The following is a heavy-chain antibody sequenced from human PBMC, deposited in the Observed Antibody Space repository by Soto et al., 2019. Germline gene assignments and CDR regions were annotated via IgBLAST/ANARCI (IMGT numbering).Heavy chain of an antibody. V-gene: IGHV4-59*01. D-gene: IGHD3-22*01. CDR3: ARAGTYDSSGYPPDY. J-gene: IGHJ4*02. CDR1: GGSISGYY. Sequence: SETLSLTCTVSGGSISGYYWSWIRQPPGKGLEWIGYIYYSGTTNYNSSFKSRVTISVDTSKNQVSLKLSSVTAADTAVYYCARAGTYDSSGYPPDYWGQGTLVTVSS. CDR2: IYYSGTT.